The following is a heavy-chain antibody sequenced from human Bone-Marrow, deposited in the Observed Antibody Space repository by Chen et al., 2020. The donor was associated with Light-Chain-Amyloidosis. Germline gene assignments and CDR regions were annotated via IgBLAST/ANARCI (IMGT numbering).Heavy chain of an antibody. CDR3: ARRRDGYNFDY. D-gene: IGHD5-12*01. Sequence: EVQLEQSGPEVKKPGESLKISCKGSGYPFPNYWIGWVRQMPGKGLEWMGVIYPDVSDARYSPSFEGQVTISADKSITTAYLQWRSLKASDTAMYYCARRRDGYNFDYWGQGTLVTVSS. CDR1: GYPFPNYW. V-gene: IGHV5-51*01. CDR2: IYPDVSDA. J-gene: IGHJ4*02.